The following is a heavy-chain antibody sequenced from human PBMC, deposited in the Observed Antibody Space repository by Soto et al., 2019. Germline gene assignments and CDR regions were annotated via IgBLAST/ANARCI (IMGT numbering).Heavy chain of an antibody. Sequence: TLSLAWTVSGVSISTGGYYWSWIRQHPGKGLEWIGNIYYSGRTYYNPYLKSRVILSVDTSKNHFSLNLRSLTPAGSAMYPCARAIGRDS. CDR3: ARAIGRDS. D-gene: IGHD2-2*02. V-gene: IGHV4-31*02. CDR2: IYYSGRT. CDR1: GVSISTGGYY. J-gene: IGHJ5*01.